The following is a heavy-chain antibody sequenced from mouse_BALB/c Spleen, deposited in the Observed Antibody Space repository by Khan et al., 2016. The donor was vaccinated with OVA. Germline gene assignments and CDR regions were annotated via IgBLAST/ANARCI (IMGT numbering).Heavy chain of an antibody. J-gene: IGHJ2*01. CDR1: GYTFTSYW. Sequence: QLKESGTVLARPGASVKMSCKASGYTFTSYWMHWVKQRPGQGLEWIGAIYPGNSDTNYNQKFKGKAKLTAVTSTSTAYMEVNSLTNEDSAVYYCTRNGFGNYESWDYWGQGTTLTVSS. CDR2: IYPGNSDT. CDR3: TRNGFGNYESWDY. V-gene: IGHV1-5*01. D-gene: IGHD2-1*01.